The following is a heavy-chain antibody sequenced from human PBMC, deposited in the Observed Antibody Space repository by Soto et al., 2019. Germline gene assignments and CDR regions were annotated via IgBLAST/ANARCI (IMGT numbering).Heavy chain of an antibody. CDR1: GYTLTELS. Sequence: ASVKVSCKVSGYTLTELSMHWVRQAPGKGLEWMGGFDPEDGETIYAQKFQGRVTMTEDTSTDTAYMELSSLRSEDTAVYYCATLTYYYDSSGYYYDYWGQGPLVTVSS. V-gene: IGHV1-24*01. D-gene: IGHD3-22*01. CDR2: FDPEDGET. CDR3: ATLTYYYDSSGYYYDY. J-gene: IGHJ4*02.